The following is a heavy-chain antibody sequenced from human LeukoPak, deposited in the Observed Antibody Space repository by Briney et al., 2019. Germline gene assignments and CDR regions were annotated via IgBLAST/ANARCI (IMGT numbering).Heavy chain of an antibody. V-gene: IGHV4-4*02. J-gene: IGHJ4*02. CDR2: IYHSGST. Sequence: SETLSLICRVSGASISTYYWSWVRQPPGKGLEWIGEIYHSGSTNYNPSLKSRVTISVDKSKNQFSLKLSSVTAADTAVYYCARFSSAATVTTSGVYWGQGTLVTVSS. CDR1: GASISTYY. D-gene: IGHD4-17*01. CDR3: ARFSSAATVTTSGVY.